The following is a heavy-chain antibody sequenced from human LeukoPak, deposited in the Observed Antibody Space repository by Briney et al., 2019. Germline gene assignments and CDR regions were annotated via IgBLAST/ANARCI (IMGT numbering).Heavy chain of an antibody. J-gene: IGHJ4*02. CDR2: IIPIFGTA. V-gene: IGHV1-69*13. CDR3: ASRPDDYGDYVWVY. CDR1: GGTFSSYA. Sequence: ASVKVYCKASGGTFSSYAISWVRQAPGQGLEWMGGIIPIFGTANYAQKFQGRVTITADESTSTAYMELSSLRSEDTAVYYCASRPDDYGDYVWVYWGQGTLVTVSS. D-gene: IGHD4-17*01.